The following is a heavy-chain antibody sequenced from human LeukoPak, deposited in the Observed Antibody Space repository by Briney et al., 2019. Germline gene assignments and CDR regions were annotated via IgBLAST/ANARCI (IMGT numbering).Heavy chain of an antibody. CDR1: GFTFSSYW. D-gene: IGHD3-22*01. Sequence: GGSLRFSCAASGFTFSSYWMNWVRQAPGKGLEWVSSISSSSSYIYYADSVKGRFTISRDNAKNSLYLQMNSLRAEDTAVYYCARVRGYYDSSGYQEAFDIWGQGTMVTVSS. CDR3: ARVRGYYDSSGYQEAFDI. CDR2: ISSSSSYI. J-gene: IGHJ3*02. V-gene: IGHV3-21*01.